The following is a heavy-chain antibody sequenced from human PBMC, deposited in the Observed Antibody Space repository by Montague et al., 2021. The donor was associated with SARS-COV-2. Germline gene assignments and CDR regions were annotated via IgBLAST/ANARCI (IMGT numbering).Heavy chain of an antibody. CDR2: IYYAGNT. CDR1: GGSISNYY. V-gene: IGHV4-59*12. J-gene: IGHJ6*02. CDR3: ARGGTYHYGMDV. Sequence: SETLSLTCTVSGGSISNYYWSWIRQPAGKGLEWIGEIYYAGNTNYNPSLKSRVTIFIDKSKNHFSLQLSSVTAADTAVYYCARGGTYHYGMDVWGQGTTVAVSS. D-gene: IGHD3-16*01.